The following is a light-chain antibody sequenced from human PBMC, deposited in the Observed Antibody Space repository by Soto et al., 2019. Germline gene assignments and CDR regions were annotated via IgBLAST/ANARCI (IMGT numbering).Light chain of an antibody. Sequence: DIQMTQSPSTLSASVGDRVTITCRASQSISSWLAWYQQKPGKAPKLLIYKASSLESVVPSRFSGSGSGTEFTLTISSLQPDDFATYCCQQYSGYPFTFGPGTKVDIK. V-gene: IGKV1-5*03. CDR2: KAS. J-gene: IGKJ3*01. CDR3: QQYSGYPFT. CDR1: QSISSW.